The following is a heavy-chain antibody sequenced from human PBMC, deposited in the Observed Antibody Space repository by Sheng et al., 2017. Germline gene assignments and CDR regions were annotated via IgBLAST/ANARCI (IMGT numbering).Heavy chain of an antibody. CDR2: ISYGGST. CDR3: ARFHYGSGTLLSLFI. V-gene: IGHV4-39*07. CDR1: GDSISSSSYY. Sequence: QLQLQESGPGLVKPSETLSLTCTVSGDSISSSSYYWGWIRQPPGKGLEWIGTISYGGSTYYNPSLKSRVTISVDTFKNQFSLKLSSVTAADTAVYYCARFHYGSGTLLSLFIWGQGTLVTVSS. J-gene: IGHJ4*02. D-gene: IGHD3-10*01.